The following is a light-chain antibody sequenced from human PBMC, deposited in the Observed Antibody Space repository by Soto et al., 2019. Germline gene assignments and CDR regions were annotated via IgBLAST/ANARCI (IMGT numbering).Light chain of an antibody. V-gene: IGLV2-14*01. CDR3: TSYASGSSHVV. CDR1: SRDIGGYDY. J-gene: IGLJ2*01. Sequence: QSALTQPASVSGSPGQSITLSCTGTSRDIGGYDYVSWYQRHPGKAPKLIIYAVNNRPSGVSNRFSGSKSGNTASLTISGLQAEDEADYYCTSYASGSSHVVFGGGTKLTVL. CDR2: AVN.